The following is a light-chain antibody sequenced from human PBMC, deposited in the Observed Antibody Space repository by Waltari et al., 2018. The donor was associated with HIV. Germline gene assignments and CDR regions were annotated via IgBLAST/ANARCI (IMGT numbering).Light chain of an antibody. CDR1: QDISNY. CDR2: DAS. J-gene: IGKJ1*01. V-gene: IGKV1-33*01. Sequence: DIQMTPSPSSLSASVGDRVTITCQASQDISNYLNWYQHKPGKAPKLLIYDASNLETGVPSRFSGSGSGTDFTFTISSLQPEDIATYYCQQYDNLPWTFGQGTKVEIK. CDR3: QQYDNLPWT.